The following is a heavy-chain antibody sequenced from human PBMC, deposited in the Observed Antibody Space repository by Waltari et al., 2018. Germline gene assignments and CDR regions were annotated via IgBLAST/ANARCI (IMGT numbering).Heavy chain of an antibody. CDR1: GFSFSDYS. V-gene: IGHV3-21*01. D-gene: IGHD7-27*01. Sequence: EVHLVESGGGLVKPGGSLRLSCAASGFSFSDYSMNWVRQAPGKGLEWVSSISSSSGYTHYADSVKGRFTISRDNAKNSLYLQMNSLRAGDTAVYYCATGGWGFYLDYWGQGTLVTVSS. J-gene: IGHJ4*02. CDR2: ISSSSGYT. CDR3: ATGGWGFYLDY.